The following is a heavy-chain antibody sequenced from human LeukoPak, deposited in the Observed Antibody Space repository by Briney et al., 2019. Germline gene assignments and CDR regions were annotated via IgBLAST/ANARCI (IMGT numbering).Heavy chain of an antibody. D-gene: IGHD2-21*02. CDR2: INPSGGST. CDR3: AREHIVVVTATGPYNWFDP. V-gene: IGHV1-46*01. Sequence: ASVKVSCKASGYTFTSYYMHWVRQAPGQGLEWMGIINPSGGSTSYAQKFQGRVTMTRDMSTSTVYMELSSLRSEDTAVYYCAREHIVVVTATGPYNWFDPWGQGTLVTVSS. J-gene: IGHJ5*02. CDR1: GYTFTSYY.